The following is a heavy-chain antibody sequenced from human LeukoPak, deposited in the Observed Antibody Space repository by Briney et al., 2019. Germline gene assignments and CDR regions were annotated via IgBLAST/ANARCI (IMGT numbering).Heavy chain of an antibody. V-gene: IGHV3-21*01. CDR2: ISSSSSYI. Sequence: GGSLRLSCAASGFTFSSYSMNWVRQAPGKGLEWVSSISSSSSYIYYADSVKGRFTISRDNAKNSLYLQMNSLRAEDTAVYYCARVEVGAVYYFDYWGQGTLGTVSS. J-gene: IGHJ4*02. D-gene: IGHD1-26*01. CDR1: GFTFSSYS. CDR3: ARVEVGAVYYFDY.